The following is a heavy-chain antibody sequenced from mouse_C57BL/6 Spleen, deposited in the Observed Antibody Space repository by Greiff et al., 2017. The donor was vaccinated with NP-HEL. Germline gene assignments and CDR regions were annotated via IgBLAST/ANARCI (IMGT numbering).Heavy chain of an antibody. V-gene: IGHV5-6*01. D-gene: IGHD2-5*01. CDR3: ARHGKARVTFDY. CDR1: GFTFSSYG. Sequence: EVQGVESGGDLVKPGGSLKLSCAASGFTFSSYGMSWVRQTPDKRLEWVATISSGGSYTYYPDSVKGRFTISRDNAKNTLYLQMSSLKSEDTAMYYCARHGKARVTFDYWGQGTTLTVSS. CDR2: ISSGGSYT. J-gene: IGHJ2*01.